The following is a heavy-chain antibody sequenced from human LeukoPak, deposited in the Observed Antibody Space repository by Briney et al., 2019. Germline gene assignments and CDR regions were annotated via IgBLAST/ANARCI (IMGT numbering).Heavy chain of an antibody. CDR1: AFTFSNYY. V-gene: IGHV3-11*05. D-gene: IGHD2-21*02. CDR3: ARELPNCGGDCPVDY. CDR2: ISPKGGYT. J-gene: IGHJ4*02. Sequence: GGSLRLSCAGSAFTFSNYYMSWIRQAPGKGLEWVSYISPKGGYTNYADSVKGRFTISRDNAKNSLYLQMNSLRAEDTAVYYCARELPNCGGDCPVDYWGQGTLVTVSS.